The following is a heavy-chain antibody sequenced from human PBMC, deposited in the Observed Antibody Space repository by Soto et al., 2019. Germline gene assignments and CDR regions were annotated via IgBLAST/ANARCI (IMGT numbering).Heavy chain of an antibody. CDR3: ARDARNADYDY. V-gene: IGHV3-48*02. J-gene: IGHJ4*02. D-gene: IGHD3-16*01. CDR1: GFTFSIHA. Sequence: EVQLVESGGGLVQPGGSPRLSCEVSGFTFSIHAMNCGRQAPGKGLEWVAYIHGTRSIIYYADSVKGRFTISRDNAKNSLFLQMDSLRDEDTAVYYCARDARNADYDYWGQGTLVTVSS. CDR2: IHGTRSII.